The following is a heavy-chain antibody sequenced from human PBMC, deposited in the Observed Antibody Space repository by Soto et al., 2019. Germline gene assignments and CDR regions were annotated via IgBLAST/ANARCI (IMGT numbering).Heavy chain of an antibody. V-gene: IGHV3-7*01. CDR3: AVSAVVWGAMAGLEDY. D-gene: IGHD3-10*01. CDR2: IKEDGSEK. J-gene: IGHJ4*02. CDR1: GFTFSSYW. Sequence: EVHLVESGGGLVQPGGSLRLSCAASGFTFSSYWMSWIRQAPGKGLEWLANIKEDGSEKYYVDSVKGRFTVSRDNAKNSLDLQMNSLRPEDTAVYYCAVSAVVWGAMAGLEDYWGQGTLVTVSS.